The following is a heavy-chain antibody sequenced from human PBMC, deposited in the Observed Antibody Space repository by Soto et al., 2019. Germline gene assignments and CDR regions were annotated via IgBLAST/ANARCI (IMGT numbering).Heavy chain of an antibody. Sequence: EVQLVESGGGLVQPGGSLRLSCAASGFTFSSYSMNWVRQAPGKGLEWVSYISSSSSTIYYADSVKGRFTISRDNAKNSLYLQMNSLRAEDTAVYYCARDYDFWSGYYAESYYYYMDVWGKGTTVTVSS. J-gene: IGHJ6*03. CDR1: GFTFSSYS. CDR2: ISSSSSTI. D-gene: IGHD3-3*01. V-gene: IGHV3-48*01. CDR3: ARDYDFWSGYYAESYYYYMDV.